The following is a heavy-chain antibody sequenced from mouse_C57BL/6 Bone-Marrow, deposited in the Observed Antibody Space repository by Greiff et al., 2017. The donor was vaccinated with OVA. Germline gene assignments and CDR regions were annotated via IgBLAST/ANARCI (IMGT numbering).Heavy chain of an antibody. CDR1: GFSFNTYA. J-gene: IGHJ3*01. D-gene: IGHD2-4*01. Sequence: EVKLMESGGGLVQPKGSLKLSCAASGFSFNTYAMNWVRQAPGKGLEWVARIRSKSNNYATYYADSVKDRFTISRDDSESMLYLQMNNLKTEDTAMYYCVRPPRDDYDWFAYWGQGTLVTVSA. CDR2: IRSKSNNYAT. V-gene: IGHV10-1*01. CDR3: VRPPRDDYDWFAY.